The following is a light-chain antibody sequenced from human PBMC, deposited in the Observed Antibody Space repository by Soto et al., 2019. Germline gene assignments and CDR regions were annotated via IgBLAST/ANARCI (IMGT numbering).Light chain of an antibody. Sequence: DIQMTQSPSSLSASVGDRVTITCRAGQSIISYLNWYQQKPGKAPKLLIYAASSLQSGVPSRFSGSGSGTDFTPTISSLQPEDFATYYCQQSYSTPVTFGQGTKVDIK. CDR3: QQSYSTPVT. J-gene: IGKJ1*01. CDR1: QSIISY. V-gene: IGKV1-39*01. CDR2: AAS.